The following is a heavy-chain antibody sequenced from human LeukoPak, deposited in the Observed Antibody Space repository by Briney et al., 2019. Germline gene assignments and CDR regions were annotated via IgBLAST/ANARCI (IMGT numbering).Heavy chain of an antibody. CDR3: AKDRYSGNDYGYFQN. V-gene: IGHV3-30*02. CDR1: GFTFSSYG. CDR2: IRYDGNDK. J-gene: IGHJ1*01. D-gene: IGHD5-12*01. Sequence: GGSLRISCAASGFTFSSYGIKLVGPGPANGLQWVAFIRYDGNDKYYADSVKGRFTISRDKSKNTLYLQMNSLRAEDMALYYCAKDRYSGNDYGYFQNWGQGTLVTVSS.